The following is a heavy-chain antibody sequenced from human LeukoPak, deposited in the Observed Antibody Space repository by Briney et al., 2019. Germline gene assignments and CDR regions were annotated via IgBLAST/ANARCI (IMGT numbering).Heavy chain of an antibody. CDR1: GGSISSYY. CDR2: IYYSGST. Sequence: SETLSLTCTVSGGSISSYYWSWIRQPPGKGLEWIGYIYYSGSTNYNPSLKSRVTISVDTSKNQFSLKLSSVTAADTAVYYCAREGSSSSPGAFDIWSQGTMVTVSS. CDR3: AREGSSSSPGAFDI. J-gene: IGHJ3*02. V-gene: IGHV4-59*01. D-gene: IGHD6-6*01.